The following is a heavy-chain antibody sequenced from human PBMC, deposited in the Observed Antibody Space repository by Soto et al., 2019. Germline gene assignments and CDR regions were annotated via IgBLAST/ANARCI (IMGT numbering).Heavy chain of an antibody. V-gene: IGHV3-30-3*01. CDR1: GFTFSSYA. CDR2: ISYDGSNK. CDR3: AREGDMAYYYDSSGYYRFKDYYYGMDV. Sequence: QVQLVESGGGVVQPGRSLRLSCAASGFTFSSYAMHWVRQAPGKGLEWVAVISYDGSNKYYADSVKGRFTISRDNSKNTLYLQVNSLRAEDAAVYYCAREGDMAYYYDSSGYYRFKDYYYGMDVWGQGTTVTVSS. D-gene: IGHD3-22*01. J-gene: IGHJ6*02.